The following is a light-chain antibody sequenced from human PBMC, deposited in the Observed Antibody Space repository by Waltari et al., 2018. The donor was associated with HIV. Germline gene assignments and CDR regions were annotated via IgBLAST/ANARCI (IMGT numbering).Light chain of an antibody. CDR2: ASS. CDR3: QPAHSLPWT. CDR1: QSIITW. V-gene: IGKV1-12*01. J-gene: IGKJ1*01. Sequence: IQMTLSPSLVSASVVGSVTITRRPRQSIITWLSWYQQKPGTAPTLLIFASSTLHSGIPGRFSGSGSEKDVTHSVSNNHPVDFAIYHCQPAHSLPWTFGQGTKVE.